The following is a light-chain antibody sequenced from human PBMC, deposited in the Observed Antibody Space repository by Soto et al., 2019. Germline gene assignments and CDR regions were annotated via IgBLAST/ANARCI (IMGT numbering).Light chain of an antibody. CDR1: QSVSSY. V-gene: IGKV3-11*01. CDR2: DAS. J-gene: IGKJ5*01. CDR3: QQRSNWPIT. Sequence: EIVLTQSPATLSLSPGERATLSCRASQSVSSYLAWYQQKPGQAPRLLIYDASNRATDIPARFSGSGSGTDFTLTINGLEPEDFAVYYCQQRSNWPITFGQGTRLEIK.